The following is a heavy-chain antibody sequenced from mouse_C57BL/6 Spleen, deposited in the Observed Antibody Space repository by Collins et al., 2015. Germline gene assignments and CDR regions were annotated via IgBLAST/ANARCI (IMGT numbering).Heavy chain of an antibody. Sequence: QVQLQQPGAELVKPGASVKLSCKASGYTFTSYWMHWVKQRPGQGLEWIGMIHPNSGSTNYNEKFKSKATLTVDKSSSTAYMQLSSLTSEDSAVYYCARWGNYYGSSFAYWGQGTLVTVSA. CDR3: ARWGNYYGSSFAY. CDR2: IHPNSGST. J-gene: IGHJ3*01. CDR1: GYTFTSYW. V-gene: IGHV1-64*01. D-gene: IGHD1-1*01.